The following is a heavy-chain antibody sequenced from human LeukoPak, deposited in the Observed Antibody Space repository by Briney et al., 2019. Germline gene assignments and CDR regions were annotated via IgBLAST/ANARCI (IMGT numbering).Heavy chain of an antibody. D-gene: IGHD2-15*01. V-gene: IGHV4-39*07. CDR3: ARLVVAATHWFDP. J-gene: IGHJ5*02. Sequence: SETLSLTCTVSGGSISSSSYYWGWIRQPPGKGLEWIGSIYYSGSTNYNPSLKSRVTISVDTSKNQFSLKLSSVTAADTAVYYCARLVVAATHWFDPWGQGTLVTVSS. CDR1: GGSISSSSYY. CDR2: IYYSGST.